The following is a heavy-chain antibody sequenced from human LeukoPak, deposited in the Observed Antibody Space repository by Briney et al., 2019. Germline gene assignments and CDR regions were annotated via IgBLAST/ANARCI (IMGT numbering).Heavy chain of an antibody. CDR2: IYPADSDI. CDR1: GYSINNYW. CDR3: ARQEYCSGGSCYTWFDP. D-gene: IGHD2-15*01. Sequence: GESLKISCKGSGYSINNYWIGWVRQMPGKGLEWMGIIYPADSDIRYSPSFQGQVTISADKPISTAYLQWSSLKASDTAMYYCARQEYCSGGSCYTWFDPWGQGTLVTVSS. J-gene: IGHJ5*02. V-gene: IGHV5-51*01.